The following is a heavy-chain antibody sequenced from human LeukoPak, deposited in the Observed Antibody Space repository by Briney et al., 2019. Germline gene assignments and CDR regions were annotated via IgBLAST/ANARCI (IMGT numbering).Heavy chain of an antibody. D-gene: IGHD3-10*01. Sequence: SETLSLTCSVSGGSISSYYWSWIRPPPGKGLEWIGYIYYSGSTNYNPSLKSRVTISVDTSKNQFSLKLSSVTAADTAVYYCFSMVRGVIISSPFDYWGQGTLVTVSS. CDR3: FSMVRGVIISSPFDY. J-gene: IGHJ4*02. V-gene: IGHV4-59*01. CDR1: GGSISSYY. CDR2: IYYSGST.